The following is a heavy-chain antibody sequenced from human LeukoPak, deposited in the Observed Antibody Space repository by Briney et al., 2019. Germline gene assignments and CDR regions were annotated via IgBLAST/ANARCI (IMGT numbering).Heavy chain of an antibody. J-gene: IGHJ4*02. CDR1: GYTFTSYG. V-gene: IGHV1-18*01. CDR2: ISAYNGNT. CDR3: ARDRVYDSSGYYYCPGDY. Sequence: ASVKVSCKASGYTFTSYGISWVRQAPGQGLEWMGWISAYNGNTNYAQKLQGRVTMTTDTSTSTAYMELRSLRSDDTAVYYCARDRVYDSSGYYYCPGDYWGQGTLVTVSS. D-gene: IGHD3-22*01.